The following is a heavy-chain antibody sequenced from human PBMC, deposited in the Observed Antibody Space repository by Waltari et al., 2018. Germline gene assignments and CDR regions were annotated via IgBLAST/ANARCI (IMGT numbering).Heavy chain of an antibody. V-gene: IGHV1-69*13. Sequence: QVQLVQSGAEVKKPGSSVKVSCKASGGTFSSYAISWVRQAPGQGLEWMGGISPIFGTANYAQKFQGRGTITADESTSTAYMELSSLRSEDTAVYYCARDEGIAVAGTPLYYFDYWGQGTLVTVSS. CDR2: ISPIFGTA. J-gene: IGHJ4*02. D-gene: IGHD6-19*01. CDR1: GGTFSSYA. CDR3: ARDEGIAVAGTPLYYFDY.